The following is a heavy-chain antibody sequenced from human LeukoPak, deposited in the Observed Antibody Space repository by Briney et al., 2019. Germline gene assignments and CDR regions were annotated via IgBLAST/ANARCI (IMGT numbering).Heavy chain of an antibody. D-gene: IGHD6-6*01. CDR2: IYYSGST. CDR3: ARGRRDSSPGY. Sequence: PSETLPLTCTVSGGSISSYYWSWIRQPPGKGLEWIGYIYYSGSTNYNPSLKSRVTILVDTSKNQFSLKLSSVTAADTAVYYCARGRRDSSPGYWGQGTLVTVSS. J-gene: IGHJ4*02. CDR1: GGSISSYY. V-gene: IGHV4-59*01.